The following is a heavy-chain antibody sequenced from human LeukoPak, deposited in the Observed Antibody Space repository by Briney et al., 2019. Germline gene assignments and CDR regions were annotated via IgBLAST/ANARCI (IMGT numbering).Heavy chain of an antibody. Sequence: GESLKISCKVSGYSFTSYCIGWVRQMPGKGLEWMGIIYPGDSGPTYSPSFQGQVTISVDKSINTAYLQWSSLQASDTAMYYCGMSGDRVPLQDDVFNVWGQGTMVTVST. D-gene: IGHD1-26*01. J-gene: IGHJ3*01. CDR1: GYSFTSYC. CDR3: GMSGDRVPLQDDVFNV. CDR2: IYPGDSGP. V-gene: IGHV5-51*01.